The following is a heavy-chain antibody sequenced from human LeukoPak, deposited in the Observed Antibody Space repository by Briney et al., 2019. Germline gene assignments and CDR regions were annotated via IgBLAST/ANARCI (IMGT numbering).Heavy chain of an antibody. D-gene: IGHD3-10*01. J-gene: IGHJ4*02. Sequence: GGSLRLSCAASGFTFTNAWMSWARQAPGKGLEWVDRIKSKTDGGTTDYAAPVKGRFTISRDDSTNTLYLQMNSLKTEDTAVYYCRIGFGERWGQGTLVTVSS. V-gene: IGHV3-15*01. CDR2: IKSKTDGGTT. CDR3: RIGFGER. CDR1: GFTFTNAW.